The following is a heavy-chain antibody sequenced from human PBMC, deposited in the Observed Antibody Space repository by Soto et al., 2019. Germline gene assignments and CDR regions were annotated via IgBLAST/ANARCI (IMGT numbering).Heavy chain of an antibody. J-gene: IGHJ3*02. Sequence: SVKVSCKASGGTFGTYVIAWVRQAPGQGLEWMGGIIPIVGAANSTHKFQGRLTMTADESTSTVYMELSNLRSEDTAFYYCTAESPGEGGFVIWGQGTMVTVS. CDR2: IIPIVGAA. CDR3: TAESPGEGGFVI. V-gene: IGHV1-69*13. D-gene: IGHD2-15*01. CDR1: GGTFGTYV.